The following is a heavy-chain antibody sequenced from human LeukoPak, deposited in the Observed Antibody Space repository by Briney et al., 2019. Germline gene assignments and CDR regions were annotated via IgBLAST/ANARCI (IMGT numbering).Heavy chain of an antibody. Sequence: GESLKISCKGSGYSFTSYWIGWVRQMPGKGLEWMGIIYPGDSGTRYSPSFQGQVTISADKSISTAYLQWSSLKASDTAMYYCARLRYCSSGSCYGLDYWGQGTLVTVSS. J-gene: IGHJ4*02. CDR2: IYPGDSGT. D-gene: IGHD2-15*01. CDR1: GYSFTSYW. V-gene: IGHV5-51*01. CDR3: ARLRYCSSGSCYGLDY.